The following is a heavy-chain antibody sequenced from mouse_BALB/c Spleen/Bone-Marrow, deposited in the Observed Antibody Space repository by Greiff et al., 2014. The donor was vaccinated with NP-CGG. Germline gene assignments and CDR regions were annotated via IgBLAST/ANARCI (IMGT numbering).Heavy chain of an antibody. Sequence: DVMLVESGGGLVQPGVSLKLSCAASGFTFSNYGMSWVRQTPDERLDLVATINSNGGTTYYPDSVKGRFTISRDNAKNTLYLQMSSLKSEDTAMYFCARGLYYVAYGPGFAYWGQGTLVTVSA. V-gene: IGHV5-6-3*01. J-gene: IGHJ3*01. CDR3: ARGLYYVAYGPGFAY. D-gene: IGHD2-13*01. CDR2: INSNGGTT. CDR1: GFTFSNYG.